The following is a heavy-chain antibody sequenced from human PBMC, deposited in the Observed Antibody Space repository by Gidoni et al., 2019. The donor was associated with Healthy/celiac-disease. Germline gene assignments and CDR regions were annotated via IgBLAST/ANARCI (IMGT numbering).Heavy chain of an antibody. V-gene: IGHV5-51*01. CDR1: GHSFTSYW. Sequence: VLLVQSRAEVKKLGEALKISRKGHGHSFTSYWIGWVRQMPGKGLEWMGIIYPGDSDTRYSPSFQGQVTISADKSISTAYLQWSSLKASDTAMYYCARHHDYYGMDVWGQGTTVTVSS. CDR2: IYPGDSDT. J-gene: IGHJ6*02. CDR3: ARHHDYYGMDV.